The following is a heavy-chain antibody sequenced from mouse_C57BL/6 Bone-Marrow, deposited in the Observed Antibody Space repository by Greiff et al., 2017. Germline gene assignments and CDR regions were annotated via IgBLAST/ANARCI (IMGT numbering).Heavy chain of an antibody. Sequence: VKLMESGAELVRPGASVKLSCKASGYTFTDYYINWVKQRPGQGLEWIARIYPGSGNTYYNEKFKGKATLTAEKSSSTAYMQLSSLTSEDSAVYFCAREYGYDGGASWFAYWGQGTLVTVSA. CDR1: GYTFTDYY. V-gene: IGHV1-76*01. J-gene: IGHJ3*01. CDR2: IYPGSGNT. D-gene: IGHD2-2*01. CDR3: AREYGYDGGASWFAY.